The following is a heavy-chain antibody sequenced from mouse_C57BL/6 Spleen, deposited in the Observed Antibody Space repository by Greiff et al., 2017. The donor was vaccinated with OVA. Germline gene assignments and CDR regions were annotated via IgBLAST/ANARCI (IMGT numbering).Heavy chain of an antibody. CDR2: IYPGDGDT. CDR1: GYAFSSSW. V-gene: IGHV1-82*01. Sequence: QVQLKQSGPELVKPGASVKISCKASGYAFSSSWMNWVKQRPGKGLEWIGRIYPGDGDTNSNGKFTGTATLTADKSSSTAYMQLSSLTSEDSAVYFCARSSGTGYYCDYWGQGTTLTVSS. CDR3: ARSSGTGYYCDY. D-gene: IGHD4-1*01. J-gene: IGHJ2*01.